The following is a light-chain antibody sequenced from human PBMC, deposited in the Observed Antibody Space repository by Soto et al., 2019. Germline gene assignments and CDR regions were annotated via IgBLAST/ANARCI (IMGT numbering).Light chain of an antibody. CDR3: LQDHDDSWT. CDR1: QTVNTY. J-gene: IGKJ1*01. Sequence: IQMTQSPSSLSASIGDRVTITCRASQTVNTYLHWYQQKPGKAPKLLIYAASNLQSGVPSRFRGSRSGTEFTLTVSSLQPEDFATYYCLQDHDDSWTFGQGTKVDIK. CDR2: AAS. V-gene: IGKV1-6*01.